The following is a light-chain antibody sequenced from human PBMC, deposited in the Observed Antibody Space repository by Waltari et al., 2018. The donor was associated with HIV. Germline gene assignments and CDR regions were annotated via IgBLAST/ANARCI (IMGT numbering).Light chain of an antibody. V-gene: IGLV3-21*02. CDR2: DDN. CDR3: QVWDPNDDWV. CDR1: KIGTKD. J-gene: IGLJ3*02. Sequence: YVLTQPPSVSVVPGQTATVACIGPKIGTKDVHWYRQRPGQAPEVVVHDDNDRPVESPVRISGSNSGDMATLRIENVESDDEAVYSCQVWDPNDDWVFGGGTKLTVL.